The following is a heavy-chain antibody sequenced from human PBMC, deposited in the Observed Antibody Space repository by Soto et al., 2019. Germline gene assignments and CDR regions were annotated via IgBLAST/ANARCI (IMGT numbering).Heavy chain of an antibody. J-gene: IGHJ4*02. CDR1: GFTFSSYG. CDR3: AKAQLPQYSSGCVDY. V-gene: IGHV3-30*18. D-gene: IGHD6-19*01. Sequence: GGSVRLSCAASGFTFSSYGMHWVRQAPGKGLEWVAVISYDGSNKYYADSVKGRFTISRDNSKNTLYLQMNSLRAEDTAVYYCAKAQLPQYSSGCVDYWGQGTLVTVSS. CDR2: ISYDGSNK.